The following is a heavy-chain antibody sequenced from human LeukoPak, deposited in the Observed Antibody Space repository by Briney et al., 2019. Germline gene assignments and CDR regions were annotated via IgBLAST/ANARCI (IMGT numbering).Heavy chain of an antibody. CDR2: ITPLFGTA. V-gene: IGHV1-69*13. J-gene: IGHJ3*02. CDR3: ARGTAGGAFDI. D-gene: IGHD1-1*01. Sequence: ASVKVSCKASGGTFSKYTISWVRQRPGQGLEWMGGITPLFGTANYAQKFQGRVTITADESTSTAYMELSSLRSEDTAVYYCARGTAGGAFDIWGQGTMVTVSS. CDR1: GGTFSKYT.